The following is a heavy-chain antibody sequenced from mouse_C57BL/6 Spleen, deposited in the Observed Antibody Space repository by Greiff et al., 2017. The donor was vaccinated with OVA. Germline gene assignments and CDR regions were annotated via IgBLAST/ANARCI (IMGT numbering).Heavy chain of an antibody. D-gene: IGHD1-1*01. CDR3: ARHCYGSSYYAMDY. Sequence: QVQLQQSGAELVRPGTSVKMSCKASGYTFTNYWIGWAKQRPGHGLEWIGDIYPGGGYTNYNEKFKGKATLTADKSSSTAYMQFSSLTSEDSAIYYCARHCYGSSYYAMDYWGQGTSVTVSS. V-gene: IGHV1-63*01. CDR2: IYPGGGYT. CDR1: GYTFTNYW. J-gene: IGHJ4*01.